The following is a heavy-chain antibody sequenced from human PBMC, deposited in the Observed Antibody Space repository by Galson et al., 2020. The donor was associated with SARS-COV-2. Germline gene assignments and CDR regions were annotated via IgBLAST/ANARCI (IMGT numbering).Heavy chain of an antibody. CDR3: ARDSYYYDTSGYFNL. CDR1: GYTFTGNY. J-gene: IGHJ4*02. V-gene: IGHV1-2*02. Sequence: ASVKVSCKASGYTFTGNYIHWVRQATGQGLEWMGWINPNGGGTNYALRFQGRVTMTRDTSITTAYMELSRLRSDDTAVYYCARDSYYYDTSGYFNLWGQGTPVTVSS. CDR2: INPNGGGT. D-gene: IGHD3-22*01.